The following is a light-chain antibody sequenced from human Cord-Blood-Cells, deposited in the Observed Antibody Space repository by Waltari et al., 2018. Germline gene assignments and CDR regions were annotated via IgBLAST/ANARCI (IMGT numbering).Light chain of an antibody. V-gene: IGLV2-14*01. CDR1: SSDVGGYNY. J-gene: IGLJ2*01. CDR3: SSYTSSSTPVV. Sequence: QSALTQPASVSGSPGQSITISCTGTSSDVGGYNYVSWYQQHPGKAPKLMIYDVSNRPSGVSNRFSGSKSGNTASRTISGLQAEDEADYDCSSYTSSSTPVVFGGGTKLTVL. CDR2: DVS.